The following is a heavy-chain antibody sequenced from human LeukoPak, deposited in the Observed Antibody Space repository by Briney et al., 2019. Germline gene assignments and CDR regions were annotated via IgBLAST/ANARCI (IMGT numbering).Heavy chain of an antibody. CDR2: INHSGST. CDR1: GGSFSGYY. CDR3: ARGRQEDIVVVVAAKVFDWFDP. J-gene: IGHJ5*02. D-gene: IGHD2-15*01. V-gene: IGHV4-34*01. Sequence: PSETLSLTCAVYGGSFSGYYWSWIRQPPGKGLEWIGEINHSGSTNYNPSLKSRVTISVDTSKNQFSLKLSSVTAADTAVYYCARGRQEDIVVVVAAKVFDWFDPWGQGTLSPSPQ.